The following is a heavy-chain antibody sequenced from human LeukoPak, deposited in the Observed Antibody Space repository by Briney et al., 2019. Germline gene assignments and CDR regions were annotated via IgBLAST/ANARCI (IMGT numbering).Heavy chain of an antibody. CDR2: IYHSGST. D-gene: IGHD6-13*01. V-gene: IGHV4-30-2*01. Sequence: PSETLSLTCTVSGGSISSGGYYWSWIRQPPGKGLEWIGYIYHSGSTYYNPSLKSRVTISVDRSKNQFSLKLSSVTAADTAVYYCARDPLNSSSWYGDAFDIWGQGTMVTVSS. CDR3: ARDPLNSSSWYGDAFDI. CDR1: GGSISSGGYY. J-gene: IGHJ3*02.